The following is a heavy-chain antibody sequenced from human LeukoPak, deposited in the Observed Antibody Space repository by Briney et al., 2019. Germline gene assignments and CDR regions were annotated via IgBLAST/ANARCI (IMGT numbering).Heavy chain of an antibody. V-gene: IGHV1-69*06. CDR1: GATFSSSA. CDR2: VVPLSGTP. Sequence: SVKVSCKASGATFSSSAISWVRQAPGQGLEWMGGVVPLSGTPNYAQKFQGRVSITADISTNTAYMEVTSLTSTDTAVYYCATEGPSGTTSLVFYWGPGTLITVSS. CDR3: ATEGPSGTTSLVFY. J-gene: IGHJ4*02. D-gene: IGHD3-10*01.